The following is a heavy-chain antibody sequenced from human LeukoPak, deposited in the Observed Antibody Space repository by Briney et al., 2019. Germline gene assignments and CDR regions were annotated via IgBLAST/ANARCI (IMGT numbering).Heavy chain of an antibody. CDR1: GGSFSGYY. CDR3: ARHGDRSSWSYFDY. J-gene: IGHJ4*02. V-gene: IGHV4-34*01. Sequence: PSETLSLTCAVYGGSFSGYYWSWIRQPPGKGLEWIGEINHSGSTNYNPSLKSRVTISVDTSKNQFPLKLSSVTAADTAVYYCARHGDRSSWSYFDYWGQGTLVSVSS. CDR2: INHSGST. D-gene: IGHD6-13*01.